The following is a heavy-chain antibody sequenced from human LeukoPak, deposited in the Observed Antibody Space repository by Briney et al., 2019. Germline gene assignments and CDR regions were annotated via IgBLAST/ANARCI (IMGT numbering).Heavy chain of an antibody. CDR1: GYSFSNDW. V-gene: IGHV5-51*01. Sequence: GESLKISCKGSGYSFSNDWIGWVRQMPGKGLEWMGIIYPADSDTKYSPSFQGQVTISADKSISTAYLQWNSLGASDTAMYYCARRGCIGGTCYGYWGQGTLVTVPS. D-gene: IGHD2-15*01. CDR3: ARRGCIGGTCYGY. CDR2: IYPADSDT. J-gene: IGHJ4*02.